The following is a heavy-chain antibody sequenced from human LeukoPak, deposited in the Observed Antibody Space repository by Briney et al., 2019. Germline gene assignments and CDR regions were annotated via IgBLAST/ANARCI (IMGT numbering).Heavy chain of an antibody. D-gene: IGHD6-13*01. CDR3: VRDILLTAAAGRH. CDR2: INPNSGGT. CDR1: GYTFTGYS. Sequence: ASVKVSCTAPGYTFTGYSMHWVRQAPGQGLEWMGWINPNSGGTNYAQMCQGRVTMTRDTSISTAYMELSRLRSDDTAVYYCVRDILLTAAAGRHWGQGTLVTVSS. V-gene: IGHV1-2*02. J-gene: IGHJ4*02.